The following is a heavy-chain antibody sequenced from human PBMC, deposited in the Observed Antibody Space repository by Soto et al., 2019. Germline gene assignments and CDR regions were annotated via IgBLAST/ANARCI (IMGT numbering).Heavy chain of an antibody. Sequence: SVKVSCKASGVTFNRYTFNWVRQAPGQGLEWMGRITFLVVSDYAQKFQDRVTITADKSTSTVYMELSSLRSEDTATYYCAMYYDSSGYHYGYFDYWGQGTLVTVSS. CDR2: ITFLVVS. CDR3: AMYYDSSGYHYGYFDY. V-gene: IGHV1-69*02. CDR1: GVTFNRYT. D-gene: IGHD3-22*01. J-gene: IGHJ4*02.